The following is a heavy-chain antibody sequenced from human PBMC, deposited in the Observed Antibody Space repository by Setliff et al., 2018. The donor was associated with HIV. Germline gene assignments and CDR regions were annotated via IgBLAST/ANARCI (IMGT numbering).Heavy chain of an antibody. CDR2: IYSPGST. CDR1: GGSISSDKYY. Sequence: SETLSLTCTVSGGSISSDKYYWSWIRQPAGKGLEWMGRIYSPGSTNYSPSLKSRLSISIDTSKNQFSLRLSSVTAADTAVYYCARDIHSSSWYGVGGMDLWGQGTTVTVSS. V-gene: IGHV4-61*02. D-gene: IGHD6-13*01. J-gene: IGHJ6*02. CDR3: ARDIHSSSWYGVGGMDL.